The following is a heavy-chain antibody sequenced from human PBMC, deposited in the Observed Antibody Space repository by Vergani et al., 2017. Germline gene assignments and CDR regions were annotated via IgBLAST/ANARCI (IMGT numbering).Heavy chain of an antibody. CDR3: AKASWYHYSDY. V-gene: IGHV3-23*01. CDR1: GFTFSSYA. Sequence: EVQLLESGGGLVQPGGSLRLSCAASGFTFSSYALSWVRQAPGKGREWVSTISDSGAHTYYGDAGKGRFTISRDNSKNTVFLQMNSLRAEDTAVYYCAKASWYHYSDYWGQGTVVTVSS. CDR2: ISDSGAHT. J-gene: IGHJ4*02. D-gene: IGHD2-15*01.